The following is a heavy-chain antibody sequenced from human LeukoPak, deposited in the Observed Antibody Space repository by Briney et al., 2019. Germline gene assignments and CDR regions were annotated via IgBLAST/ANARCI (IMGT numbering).Heavy chain of an antibody. CDR3: ARSWGYCSSTSCEREYGMDV. J-gene: IGHJ6*02. D-gene: IGHD2-2*01. V-gene: IGHV3-74*01. CDR2: INSDGSST. CDR1: GFTFSSYW. Sequence: GGSLRLYCAASGFTFSSYWMHWVRQAPGKGLVWVSRINSDGSSTSYADSVKGRFTISRDNAKNTLYLQMNSLRAEDTAVYYCARSWGYCSSTSCEREYGMDVWGQGTTVTVSS.